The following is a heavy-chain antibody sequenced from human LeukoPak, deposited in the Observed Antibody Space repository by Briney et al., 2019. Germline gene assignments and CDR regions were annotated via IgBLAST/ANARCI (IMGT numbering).Heavy chain of an antibody. Sequence: GGSLRLSCAASGFTFSSYGMSWVRQAPGKGLEWVSAISGSGGSTYYADSVKGRFTISRDNSKNTLYLQMNSLRTEDTAVYYCARASVLRFHEGWFDPWGQGTLVTVSS. CDR2: ISGSGGST. J-gene: IGHJ5*02. D-gene: IGHD3-3*01. V-gene: IGHV3-23*01. CDR1: GFTFSSYG. CDR3: ARASVLRFHEGWFDP.